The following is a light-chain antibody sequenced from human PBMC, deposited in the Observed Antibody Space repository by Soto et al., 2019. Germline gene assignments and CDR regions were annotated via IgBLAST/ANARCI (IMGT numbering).Light chain of an antibody. J-gene: IGKJ1*01. CDR2: GAS. CDR3: QQYNNWPWT. CDR1: QSVGSY. V-gene: IGKV3-15*01. Sequence: EIVMTQSPATLSVSLGDRATLSCRASQSVGSYLAWYQQKPGQAPRLLIYGASTRATGIPARFSGSGSGTEFTLTITSLQSEDFAVYYCQQYNNWPWTFGQGTKVDIK.